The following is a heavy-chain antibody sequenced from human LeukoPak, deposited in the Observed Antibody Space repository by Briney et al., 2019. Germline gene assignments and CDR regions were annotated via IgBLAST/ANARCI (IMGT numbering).Heavy chain of an antibody. CDR1: GFTFSSYG. V-gene: IGHV3-30*03. D-gene: IGHD5-18*01. CDR2: ISYDGSNK. J-gene: IGHJ4*02. Sequence: GRSLRLSCAASGFTFSSYGMHWVRQAPGKGLEWVAVISYDGSNKYYADSVKGRFTISRDNSKNTLYLQMNSLRSEDTAVYYCARGRVNSYGLYYFDYWGQGTLVTVSS. CDR3: ARGRVNSYGLYYFDY.